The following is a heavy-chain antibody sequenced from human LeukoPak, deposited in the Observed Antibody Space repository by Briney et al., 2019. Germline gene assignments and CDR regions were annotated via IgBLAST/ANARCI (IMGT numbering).Heavy chain of an antibody. CDR1: GYTFTSYD. V-gene: IGHV1-8*01. CDR3: ARGPRGRTIVPNTWFDP. CDR2: MNPNSGNT. Sequence: ASVKVSFKASGYTFTSYDINWVRRATGQGLEWMGWMNPNSGNTGYAQKFQGRVTMTRNTSISTAYMELSSLRSEDTAVYYCARGPRGRTIVPNTWFDPWGQGTLVTVSS. J-gene: IGHJ5*02. D-gene: IGHD2-2*01.